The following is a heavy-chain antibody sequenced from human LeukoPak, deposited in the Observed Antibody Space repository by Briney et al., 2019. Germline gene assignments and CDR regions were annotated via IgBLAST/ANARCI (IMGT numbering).Heavy chain of an antibody. CDR2: IYYSGST. Sequence: SETLSLTCTVSGGSISNYWSWIRQPPGKGLEWIGSIYYSGSTYYNPSLKSRVTISVDTSKNQFSLKLSSVTAADTAVYYCARGDSYDFQFDPWGQGTLVTVSS. D-gene: IGHD3-22*01. J-gene: IGHJ5*02. CDR3: ARGDSYDFQFDP. CDR1: GGSISNY. V-gene: IGHV4-39*07.